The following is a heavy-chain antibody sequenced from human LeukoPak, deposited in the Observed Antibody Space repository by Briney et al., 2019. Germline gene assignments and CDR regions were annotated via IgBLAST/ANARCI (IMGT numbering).Heavy chain of an antibody. V-gene: IGHV4-34*01. CDR3: ARVPYSSGWYIRYGMDV. J-gene: IGHJ6*02. Sequence: KASETLSLTCAVYGGSFSGYYWSWIRQPPGKGLEWIGEINHSGSTNYNPSLKSRVTISVDTSKNQFSLQLNSVTPEDTAVYYCARVPYSSGWYIRYGMDVWGQGTTVTVSS. D-gene: IGHD6-19*01. CDR2: INHSGST. CDR1: GGSFSGYY.